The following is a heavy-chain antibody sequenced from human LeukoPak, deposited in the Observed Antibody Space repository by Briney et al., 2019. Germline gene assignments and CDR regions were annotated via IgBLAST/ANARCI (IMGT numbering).Heavy chain of an antibody. CDR3: ARQGGTAAAGAFNY. CDR2: IHPGDSDT. V-gene: IGHV5-51*01. J-gene: IGHJ4*02. D-gene: IGHD6-13*01. CDR1: GYSFTTYW. Sequence: GESLQISCKGSGYSFTTYWLGWVRQMPGKGLEWTGIIHPGDSDTRYSPSFQGQVTISADRSIGTAYLQWSSLKASDTAMYYCARQGGTAAAGAFNYWGQGTLVTVSS.